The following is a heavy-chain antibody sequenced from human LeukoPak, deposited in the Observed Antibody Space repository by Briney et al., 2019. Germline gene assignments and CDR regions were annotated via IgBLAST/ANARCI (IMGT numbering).Heavy chain of an antibody. Sequence: ASVKVSCKASGYTFTGYYMHWVRQAPGQGLEWMGWINPNSGGTNYAQKFQGWVTMTRDTSISTAYMELSRLRSDDTAVYYCARDFFPSIAAAGRRGYWFDPWGQGTLVTVSS. CDR2: INPNSGGT. V-gene: IGHV1-2*04. J-gene: IGHJ5*02. CDR1: GYTFTGYY. CDR3: ARDFFPSIAAAGRRGYWFDP. D-gene: IGHD6-13*01.